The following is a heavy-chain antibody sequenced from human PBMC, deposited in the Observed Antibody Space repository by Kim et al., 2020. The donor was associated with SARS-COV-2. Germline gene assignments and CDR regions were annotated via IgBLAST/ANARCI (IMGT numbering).Heavy chain of an antibody. D-gene: IGHD6-13*01. CDR3: ARDAIWSHRYSSSWYYFDY. CDR2: ISYDGSNK. J-gene: IGHJ4*02. CDR1: GFTFSSYA. V-gene: IGHV3-30*04. Sequence: GGSLRLSCAASGFTFSSYAMHWVRQAPGKGLEWVAVISYDGSNKYYADSVKGRFTISRDNSKNTLYLQMNSLRAEDTAVYYCARDAIWSHRYSSSWYYFDYGGQATLVTVAA.